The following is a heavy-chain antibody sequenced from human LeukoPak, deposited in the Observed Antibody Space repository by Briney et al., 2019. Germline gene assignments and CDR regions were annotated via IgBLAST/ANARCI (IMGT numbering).Heavy chain of an antibody. CDR2: ISAYNGNT. CDR3: ARDRGVRGRRAFDI. J-gene: IGHJ3*02. V-gene: IGHV1-18*01. CDR1: GYTFTSYG. Sequence: ATVKVSCKASGYTFTSYGISWVRQAPGQGLEWMGWISAYNGNTNYAQKLQGRVTMTTDTSTSTAYMELRSLRSDDTAVYYCARDRGVRGRRAFDIWGQGTMVTVSS. D-gene: IGHD3-10*01.